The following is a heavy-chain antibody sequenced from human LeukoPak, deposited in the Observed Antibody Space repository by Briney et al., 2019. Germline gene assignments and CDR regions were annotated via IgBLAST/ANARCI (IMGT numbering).Heavy chain of an antibody. J-gene: IGHJ4*02. V-gene: IGHV4-30-2*01. Sequence: SQTLSLTRAVSGGSISSGGYSWSWIRQPPGKGLEWIGYIYHSGSTYYNPSLKSRVTISVDRSKNQFSLKLSSVTAADTAVYYCARSLGYSGYDWEVFDYWGQGTLVTVSS. CDR3: ARSLGYSGYDWEVFDY. D-gene: IGHD5-12*01. CDR2: IYHSGST. CDR1: GGSISSGGYS.